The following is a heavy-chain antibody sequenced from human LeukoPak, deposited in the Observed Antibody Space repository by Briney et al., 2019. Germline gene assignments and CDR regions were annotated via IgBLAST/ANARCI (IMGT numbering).Heavy chain of an antibody. CDR2: INAGNGNT. Sequence: ATVKVSCKASGYTFTSYAMHWVRQAPGQRLEWMGWINAGNGNTKYSQEFQGRVTITRDTSASTAYMELSSLRSEDMAVYYCARGGSAAAGTLVYWGQGTLVTVSS. D-gene: IGHD6-13*01. V-gene: IGHV1-3*03. J-gene: IGHJ4*02. CDR3: ARGGSAAAGTLVY. CDR1: GYTFTSYA.